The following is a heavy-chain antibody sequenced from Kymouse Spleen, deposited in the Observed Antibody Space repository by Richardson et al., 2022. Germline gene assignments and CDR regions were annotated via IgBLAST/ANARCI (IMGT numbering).Heavy chain of an antibody. V-gene: IGHV3-7*01. D-gene: IGHD3-22*01. CDR3: ARDRHYYDSSGYFYFDY. Sequence: EVQLVESGGGLVQPGGSLRLSCAASGFTFSSYWMSWVRQAPGKGLEWVANIKQDGSEKYYVDSVKGRFTISRDNAKNSLYLQMNSLRAEDTAVYYCARDRHYYDSSGYFYFDYWGQGTLVTVSS. J-gene: IGHJ4*02. CDR2: IKQDGSEK. CDR1: GFTFSSYW.